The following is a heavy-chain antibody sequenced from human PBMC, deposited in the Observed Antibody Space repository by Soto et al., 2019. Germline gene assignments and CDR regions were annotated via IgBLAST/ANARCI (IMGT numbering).Heavy chain of an antibody. CDR2: IWPDGNDK. Sequence: GESLKISCTASGFTFSAFALHWVRQAPGKGLEWVAVIWPDGNDKYYADSVRGRFTISSDNSKKTLFLQMNSLRAEDTAVYYCARGSSCSNGVRYNLGWFGPWGQGTPVTVSS. J-gene: IGHJ5*02. CDR3: ARGSSCSNGVRYNLGWFGP. V-gene: IGHV3-33*01. D-gene: IGHD2-8*01. CDR1: GFTFSAFA.